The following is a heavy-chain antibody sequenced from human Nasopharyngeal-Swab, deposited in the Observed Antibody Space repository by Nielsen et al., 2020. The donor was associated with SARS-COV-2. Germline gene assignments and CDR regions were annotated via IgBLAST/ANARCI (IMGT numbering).Heavy chain of an antibody. V-gene: IGHV3-13*04. CDR3: ARGYDSSGYLRPIDAFDI. D-gene: IGHD3-22*01. Sequence: GGPLRLPCPASGFPFISFDMPWVRQPTGKGLEWVSAFGTSCFTYYPGSAKGRFTLSRENAKKSLYLQMNSLRAGDTAVYYCARGYDSSGYLRPIDAFDIWGQGTMVTVSS. CDR1: GFPFISFD. J-gene: IGHJ3*02. CDR2: FGTSCFT.